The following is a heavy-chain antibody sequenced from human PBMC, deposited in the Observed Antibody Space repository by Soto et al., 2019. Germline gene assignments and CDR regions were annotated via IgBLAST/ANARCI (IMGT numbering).Heavy chain of an antibody. CDR2: INPGNGDT. Sequence: GASVKVSCKTSGYSFTEYGLHWVRQAPGQRLEWMGWINPGNGDTKYSQKFQGRVTITRDTSATTAYMELSSLRSEDSAVFYCARTDCSSTSCYNYYYYGMDVWGQGTTVTVS. D-gene: IGHD2-2*01. CDR1: GYSFTEYG. CDR3: ARTDCSSTSCYNYYYYGMDV. J-gene: IGHJ6*02. V-gene: IGHV1-3*01.